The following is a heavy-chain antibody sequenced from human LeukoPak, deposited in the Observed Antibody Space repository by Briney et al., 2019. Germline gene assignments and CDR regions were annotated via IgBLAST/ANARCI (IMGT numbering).Heavy chain of an antibody. Sequence: PSETLSLTCTVSGVSISSYYWNWIRQSPGKGLEWIGNVYYSGSTNYNPSLKSRVTISVDTSNNQFTLKLTSVTAADTAVYYCARRGSGSSYFDYWAREPWSPSPQ. D-gene: IGHD3-10*01. CDR2: VYYSGST. J-gene: IGHJ4*02. CDR3: ARRGSGSSYFDY. CDR1: GVSISSYY. V-gene: IGHV4-59*08.